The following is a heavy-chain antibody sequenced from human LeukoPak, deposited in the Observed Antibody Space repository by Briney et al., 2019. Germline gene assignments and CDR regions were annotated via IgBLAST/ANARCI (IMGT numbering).Heavy chain of an antibody. CDR3: AKDKDIVVVVAAPIPDY. Sequence: RGGSLRLSCAASGFTFSSYAMSWVRQAPGKGLEWVSAISGSGGSTYYADSVKGRFTISRDNSKNTLYLQMNSLRAEDTAVYYCAKDKDIVVVVAAPIPDYWGQGTLVTVSS. D-gene: IGHD2-15*01. J-gene: IGHJ4*02. CDR2: ISGSGGST. CDR1: GFTFSSYA. V-gene: IGHV3-23*01.